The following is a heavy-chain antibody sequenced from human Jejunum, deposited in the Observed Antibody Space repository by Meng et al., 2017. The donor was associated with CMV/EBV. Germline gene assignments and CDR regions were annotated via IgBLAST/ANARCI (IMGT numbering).Heavy chain of an antibody. CDR1: PASFRDYY. CDR3: AGAPPVAAPGSYFDS. V-gene: IGHV4-34*01. CDR2: VTPSGTA. Sequence: YPASFRDYYWGWIRQSPGKDLELIGEVTPSGTAPYNPSLESRVTISRDTSKNQFSLRLTSVTVEDTAVYYCAGAPPVAAPGSYFDSWGQGAQVTVSS. D-gene: IGHD1-14*01. J-gene: IGHJ4*02.